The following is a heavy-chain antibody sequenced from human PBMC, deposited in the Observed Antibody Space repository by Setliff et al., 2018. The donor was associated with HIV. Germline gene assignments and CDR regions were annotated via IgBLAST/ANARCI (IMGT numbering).Heavy chain of an antibody. V-gene: IGHV4-59*01. D-gene: IGHD3-3*01. CDR3: ASEKKAWSVSDPFYEY. Sequence: SETLSLTCTVSGLSMSYNYWTWIRQSPGKGLEWIGYVHYSGSTRYNPSLKSRVTISVDTSKKKFSLKLTSMTATDTAVYYCASEKKAWSVSDPFYEYWGQGVPVTVSS. CDR1: GLSMSYNY. CDR2: VHYSGST. J-gene: IGHJ4*02.